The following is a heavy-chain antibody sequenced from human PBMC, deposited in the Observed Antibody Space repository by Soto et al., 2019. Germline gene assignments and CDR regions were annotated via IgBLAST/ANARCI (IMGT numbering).Heavy chain of an antibody. Sequence: VGSLRLSCAASGFTFSSYWLHWVRQAQGKGLVWVSRINSDGSSTSYTNSVKGRFTIAKDNAKNTLYLQMNSLRAEDTAVYYCARGSPNRPLFYYYDSSGYLDYWGQGTLVTVSS. D-gene: IGHD3-22*01. J-gene: IGHJ4*02. V-gene: IGHV3-74*01. CDR2: INSDGSST. CDR3: ARGSPNRPLFYYYDSSGYLDY. CDR1: GFTFSSYW.